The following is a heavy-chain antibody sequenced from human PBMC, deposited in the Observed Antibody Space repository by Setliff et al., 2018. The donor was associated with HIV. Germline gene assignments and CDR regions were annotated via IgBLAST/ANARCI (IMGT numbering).Heavy chain of an antibody. CDR2: IYPGDGIT. D-gene: IGHD3-10*01. J-gene: IGHJ4*02. Sequence: NPSETLSLTCSVSGYPIQSGYYWGWIRQPPGKGLQWIGHIYPGDGITDSNPSLKSRLTISFDSSKNQFSLRLKSVTATDTAVYYCARVHGLGYGSLLYWGQGKLVTVSS. CDR1: GYPIQSGYY. V-gene: IGHV4-38-2*02. CDR3: ARVHGLGYGSLLY.